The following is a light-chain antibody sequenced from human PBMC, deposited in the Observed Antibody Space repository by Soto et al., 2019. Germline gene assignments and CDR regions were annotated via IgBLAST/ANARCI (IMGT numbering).Light chain of an antibody. CDR2: DAS. CDR1: QSVIRY. V-gene: IGKV3-11*01. CDR3: QQYDTYSYT. J-gene: IGKJ5*01. Sequence: EIVLTQSPATLSLSPGERATLSCRASQSVIRYLAWYQQRPGQAPRLLIYDASYRATGIPARFSGSGSGTEFTLTISSLQPDDFATYYCQQYDTYSYTFGQGTRLEI.